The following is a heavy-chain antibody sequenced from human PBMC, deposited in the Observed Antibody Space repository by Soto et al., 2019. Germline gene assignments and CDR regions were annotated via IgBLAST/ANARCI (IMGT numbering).Heavy chain of an antibody. D-gene: IGHD3-16*01. J-gene: IGHJ4*02. CDR1: GFTFSSCA. Sequence: EVQLLESGGGLVQPGGSLRLSCTASGFTFSSCAMTWVRQTPGKGLEWVSTITGSGDHTYYADFVEGRFTISRDNSKNTLFLQMNSLRVDDTALYYCAKSHHWWSRRSDYFGLGTLVTVSS. V-gene: IGHV3-23*01. CDR3: AKSHHWWSRRSDY. CDR2: ITGSGDHT.